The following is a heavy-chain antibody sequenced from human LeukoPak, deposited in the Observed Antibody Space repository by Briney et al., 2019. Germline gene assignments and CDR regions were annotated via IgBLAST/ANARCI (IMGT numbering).Heavy chain of an antibody. V-gene: IGHV3-23*01. J-gene: IGHJ4*02. CDR3: AKDPFFDY. CDR1: GFTFSNYS. CDR2: ISGSGGST. Sequence: PGGSLRLSCVASGFTFSNYSMNWVRQAPGKGLEWVSGISGSGGSTYYADSVKGRFTISRDNSKNTLYLQMNSLRAEDTAVYYCAKDPFFDYWGQGTLVTVSS.